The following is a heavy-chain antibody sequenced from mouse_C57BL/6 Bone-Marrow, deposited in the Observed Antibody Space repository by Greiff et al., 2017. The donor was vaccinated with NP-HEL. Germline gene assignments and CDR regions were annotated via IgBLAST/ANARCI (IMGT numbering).Heavy chain of an antibody. J-gene: IGHJ1*03. CDR1: GYTFTSYW. Sequence: QVQLQQPGAELVMPGASVKLSCKASGYTFTSYWMHWVKQRPGQGLEWIGEIDPSDSYTNYNQKFKGKSTLTVDKSSSTAYMQLSSLTSEDSAVYYCARERVCYFDVWGTGTTVTVSS. V-gene: IGHV1-69*01. CDR3: ARERVCYFDV. CDR2: IDPSDSYT.